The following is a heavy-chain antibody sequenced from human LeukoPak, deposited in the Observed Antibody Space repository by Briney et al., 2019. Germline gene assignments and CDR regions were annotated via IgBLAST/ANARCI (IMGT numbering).Heavy chain of an antibody. CDR3: AKWGDYDVLTGYYDPDY. CDR1: GFTFSNYA. CDR2: ITGSGGST. J-gene: IGHJ4*02. Sequence: GGSLRLSCAASGFTFSNYAMSWVRQAPGKRLEWVSAITGSGGSTYYADSVKGRFTISRDNSKNTLYLQMNSLRAEDTAVYYCAKWGDYDVLTGYYDPDYWGQGTLVTVSS. V-gene: IGHV3-23*01. D-gene: IGHD3-9*01.